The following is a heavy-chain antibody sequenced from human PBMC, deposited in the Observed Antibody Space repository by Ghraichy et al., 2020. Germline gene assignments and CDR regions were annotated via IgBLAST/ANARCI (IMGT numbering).Heavy chain of an antibody. CDR1: GASTSLNY. V-gene: IGHV4-59*08. J-gene: IGHJ4*02. D-gene: IGHD3-16*01. Sequence: SCSVSGASTSLNYWSWIRRPPGKGLDWIGYVYNSGSTNYNPSLKSRVTISMDTSKKRFSLKLHSVTAADTAVYYCARLRDTYYYVLDFWGQGSLVTVSS. CDR2: VYNSGST. CDR3: ARLRDTYYYVLDF.